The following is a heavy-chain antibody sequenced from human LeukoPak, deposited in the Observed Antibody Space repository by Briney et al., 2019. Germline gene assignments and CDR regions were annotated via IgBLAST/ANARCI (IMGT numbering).Heavy chain of an antibody. CDR2: ISAYNGNT. D-gene: IGHD6-19*01. Sequence: GASVKVSCKASGYTFTSYGISWVRQAPGQGLEWMGWISAYNGNTNYAQKLQGRVTMTTDTSTSTAYMELRSLRSDDTAVYYCARVGRYGGWYWEAYYYYMDVWGKGTTVTVSS. CDR1: GYTFTSYG. CDR3: ARVGRYGGWYWEAYYYYMDV. V-gene: IGHV1-18*01. J-gene: IGHJ6*03.